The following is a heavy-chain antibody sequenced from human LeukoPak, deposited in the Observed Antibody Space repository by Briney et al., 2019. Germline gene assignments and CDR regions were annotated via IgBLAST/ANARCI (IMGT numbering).Heavy chain of an antibody. Sequence: GGSLRLSCAASGFTFDDYAMHWVRQAPGKGLEWVSGISWNSGSIGYADSVKGRFTISRDNAKNSLYLQMNSLGAEDTALYYCAKDTDSSGFYYFDYWGQGTLVTVSS. CDR1: GFTFDDYA. D-gene: IGHD6-19*01. CDR3: AKDTDSSGFYYFDY. J-gene: IGHJ4*02. CDR2: ISWNSGSI. V-gene: IGHV3-9*01.